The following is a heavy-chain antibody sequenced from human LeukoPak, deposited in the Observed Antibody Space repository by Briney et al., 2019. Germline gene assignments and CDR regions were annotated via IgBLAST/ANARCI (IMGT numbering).Heavy chain of an antibody. V-gene: IGHV3-30-3*01. CDR3: TKEGDHIVVVTARFDP. CDR2: ISYDGSNE. J-gene: IGHJ5*02. D-gene: IGHD2-21*02. Sequence: PGGSLRLSCAASGFTFSRYTMHWVRQAPGKGLEWVAVISYDGSNEYYADSVKGRFTISRDNSKNTVYLQMNSLRTEDTAVYHCTKEGDHIVVVTARFDPWGQGTLVTVSS. CDR1: GFTFSRYT.